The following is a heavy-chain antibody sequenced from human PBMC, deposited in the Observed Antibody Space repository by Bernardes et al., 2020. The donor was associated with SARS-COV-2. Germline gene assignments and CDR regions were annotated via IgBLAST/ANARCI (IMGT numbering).Heavy chain of an antibody. D-gene: IGHD3-3*01. CDR1: GFTVSSNY. CDR2: IYSGGST. J-gene: IGHJ3*02. V-gene: IGHV3-53*04. Sequence: GGSLRLSCAASGFTVSSNYMSWVRQAPGKGLEWVSVIYSGGSTYYADSVKGRFTISRHNSKNTLYLQMNSLRAEDTAVYYCASTERDDFDAFDIWGQGTMVTVSS. CDR3: ASTERDDFDAFDI.